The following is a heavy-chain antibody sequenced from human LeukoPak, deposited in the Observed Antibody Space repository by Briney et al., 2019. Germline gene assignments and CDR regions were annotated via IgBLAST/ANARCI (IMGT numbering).Heavy chain of an antibody. V-gene: IGHV3-66*01. CDR1: GFTVSSNY. D-gene: IGHD3-22*01. CDR3: ARNLYYYDSSGYYYY. Sequence: GGSLRLSCAASGFTVSSNYMSWVRQAPGKGLEWVSAIYTGGSTYYAGSVKGRFTISRDNSKNTLYLQMNSLRAEDTAVYYCARNLYYYDSSGYYYYWGQETLVTVSS. J-gene: IGHJ4*02. CDR2: IYTGGST.